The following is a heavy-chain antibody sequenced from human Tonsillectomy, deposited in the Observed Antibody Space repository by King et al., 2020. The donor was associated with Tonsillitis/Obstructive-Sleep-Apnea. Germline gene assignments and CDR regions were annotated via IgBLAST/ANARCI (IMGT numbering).Heavy chain of an antibody. J-gene: IGHJ4*02. CDR3: ARGIYDSSGYYPIHFDY. CDR2: ISSSSSYT. D-gene: IGHD3-22*01. CDR1: GFTFSDYY. Sequence: VQLVESGGGLVKPGGSLRLSCAASGFTFSDYYMSWIRQAPGKGLEWVSYISSSSSYTNYADSVKGRFTISRDNAKNSLYLQMNSLRAEATAVYYCARGIYDSSGYYPIHFDYWGQGTLVTVSS. V-gene: IGHV3-11*05.